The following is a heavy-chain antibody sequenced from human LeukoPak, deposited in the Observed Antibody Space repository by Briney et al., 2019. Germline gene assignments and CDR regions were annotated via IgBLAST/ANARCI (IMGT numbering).Heavy chain of an antibody. CDR2: ISSSSSYI. CDR1: GFTFSSYA. D-gene: IGHD3-9*01. V-gene: IGHV3-21*01. J-gene: IGHJ4*02. CDR3: ARDPDRRYFDWLRAFDY. Sequence: GGSLRLSCAASGFTFSSYAMSWVRQAPGKGLEWVSSISSSSSYIYYADSVKGRFTISRDNAKNSLYLQMNSLRAEDTAVYYCARDPDRRYFDWLRAFDYWGQGTLVTVSS.